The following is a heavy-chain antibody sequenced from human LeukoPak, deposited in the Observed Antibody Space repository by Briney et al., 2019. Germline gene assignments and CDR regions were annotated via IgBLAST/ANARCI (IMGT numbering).Heavy chain of an antibody. Sequence: SETLSLTCTVSGGSISGYYWSWIRQPPGKGLEWIGYIYYSGSTNYNPSLKSRVTISVDTSKNQFSLKLSSVTAADTAVYYCARRQEGPYYDFWSGYYWFDPWGQGTLVTVSS. J-gene: IGHJ5*02. CDR3: ARRQEGPYYDFWSGYYWFDP. D-gene: IGHD3-3*01. CDR2: IYYSGST. CDR1: GGSISGYY. V-gene: IGHV4-59*01.